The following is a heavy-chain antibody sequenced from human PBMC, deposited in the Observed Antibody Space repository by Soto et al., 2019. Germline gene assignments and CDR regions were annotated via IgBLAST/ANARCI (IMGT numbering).Heavy chain of an antibody. D-gene: IGHD3-3*01. J-gene: IGHJ5*02. V-gene: IGHV4-4*02. CDR1: GGSISSSNW. CDR2: IYHSGST. CDR3: AREKRWSGYLPPYNWFDA. Sequence: NPSETLSLTCAVSGGSISSSNWWSWVRQPPGKGLEWIGEIYHSGSTNYNPSLKSRVTISVDKSKNQFSLKLSSVTAADTAVYYCAREKRWSGYLPPYNWFDARGQGTRVTVSS.